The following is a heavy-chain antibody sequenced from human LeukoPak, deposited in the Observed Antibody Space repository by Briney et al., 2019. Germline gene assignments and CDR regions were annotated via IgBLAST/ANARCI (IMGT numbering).Heavy chain of an antibody. Sequence: GASVKVSCKAFGYSFTTYGIAWVRQAPGQGLEWMAWTNGHNNNMDYAPRFQDRVIVTTDSSASTAYLEMRSLTSDDTALYYCARASSTNYYGHFDYWGQGTLVTVSS. D-gene: IGHD4/OR15-4a*01. CDR3: ARASSTNYYGHFDY. CDR2: TNGHNNNM. V-gene: IGHV1-18*01. CDR1: GYSFTTYG. J-gene: IGHJ4*02.